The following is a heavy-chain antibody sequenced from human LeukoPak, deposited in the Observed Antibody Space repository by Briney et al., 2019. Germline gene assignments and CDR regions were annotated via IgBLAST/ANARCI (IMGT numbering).Heavy chain of an antibody. J-gene: IGHJ4*02. CDR1: GDTFTSYD. Sequence: GASVKVSCKASGDTFTSYDINWVRQAPGQGRECMGWMKPNSGNTGYAQKYQCRVNITKNSSISSAYMEKSSLRSEVTPVYYCARVDWTYCSSTSCLGYWGQGTLVTVSS. V-gene: IGHV1-8*03. CDR2: MKPNSGNT. CDR3: ARVDWTYCSSTSCLGY. D-gene: IGHD2-2*01.